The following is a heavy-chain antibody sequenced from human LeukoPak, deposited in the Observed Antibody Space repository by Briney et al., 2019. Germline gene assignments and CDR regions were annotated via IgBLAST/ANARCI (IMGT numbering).Heavy chain of an antibody. CDR3: ARTYYYGSGSYYDY. CDR2: IIPIFGTA. J-gene: IGHJ4*02. D-gene: IGHD3-10*01. V-gene: IGHV1-69*13. CDR1: GGTFSSYA. Sequence: ASVKVSCKASGGTFSSYAISWVRQAPGQGLEWMGGIIPIFGTANYAQKFQGRVTITADESTSTAYMELSSLRSEDTAVYYCARTYYYGSGSYYDYWGQGILVTVSS.